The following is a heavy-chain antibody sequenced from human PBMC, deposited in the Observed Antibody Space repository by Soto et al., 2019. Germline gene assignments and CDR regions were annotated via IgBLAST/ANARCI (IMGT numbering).Heavy chain of an antibody. D-gene: IGHD5-18*01. J-gene: IGHJ6*02. Sequence: ESGGGLVKPGWSLRLSCAASDFTFSNAWMSWVRQAPGKGLEWVGRIKSKTDGGTTDYATPVKGRFTISRDDSKNTLYLEMNSQKTEDTAVYYCSSVDTALVKDYYYGMDVWGQGTTVTVSS. V-gene: IGHV3-15*01. CDR1: DFTFSNAW. CDR2: IKSKTDGGTT. CDR3: SSVDTALVKDYYYGMDV.